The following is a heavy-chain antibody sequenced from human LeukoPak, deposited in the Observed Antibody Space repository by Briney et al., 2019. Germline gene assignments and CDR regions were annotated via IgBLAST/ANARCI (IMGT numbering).Heavy chain of an antibody. J-gene: IGHJ4*02. D-gene: IGHD6-6*01. CDR3: AKARQPYSSSSGFDY. CDR2: ISGSGGST. Sequence: PGGSLRLSCAASGFTFSSYAMSWVRQAPGKGLEWVSAISGSGGSTHYADSVRGRFTISRDNSKNTLYLQTNSRRAEDTAVYYCAKARQPYSSSSGFDYWGQGTLVTVSS. CDR1: GFTFSSYA. V-gene: IGHV3-23*01.